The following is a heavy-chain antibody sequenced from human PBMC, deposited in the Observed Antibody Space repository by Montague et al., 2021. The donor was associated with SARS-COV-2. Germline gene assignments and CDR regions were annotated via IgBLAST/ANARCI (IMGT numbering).Heavy chain of an antibody. Sequence: ETLSLTCTVSGASVGSSDWGWIRQPPGKGLEWIGYFYSVGSTDYNPSLKSRATISRDTSKNQFSLKVRSVTAADTAVYYCARETMTADAFDIWGQRTMVTVSS. J-gene: IGHJ3*02. CDR1: GASVGSSD. D-gene: IGHD1-14*01. CDR3: ARETMTADAFDI. V-gene: IGHV4-59*02. CDR2: FYSVGST.